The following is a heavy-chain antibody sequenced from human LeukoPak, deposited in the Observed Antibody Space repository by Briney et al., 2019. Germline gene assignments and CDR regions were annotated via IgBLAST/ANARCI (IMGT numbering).Heavy chain of an antibody. CDR3: GRHVQAPSFDP. CDR2: IFYSGST. Sequence: SGTLSLTCTVSGCSTTSSGYYWAWIRQPPEKRLEWIGSIFYSGSTYYNPSLKSRVTISADTSKNQFSLKLTSVTAADTAVYYCGRHVQAPSFDPWGQGTLVTVSS. J-gene: IGHJ5*02. V-gene: IGHV4-39*01. CDR1: GCSTTSSGYY. D-gene: IGHD1-1*01.